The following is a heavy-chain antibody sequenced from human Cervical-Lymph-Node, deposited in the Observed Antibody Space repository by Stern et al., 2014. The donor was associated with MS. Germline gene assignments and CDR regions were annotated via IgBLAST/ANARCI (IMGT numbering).Heavy chain of an antibody. J-gene: IGHJ6*02. CDR3: AKDRRGGYNYLYGMDV. Sequence: VQLVESGGGVVQPGTSLRLSCTGSRFTFRSYGIHWVRQAPGKGLEWVSVTSYDGGNRQYADSVKGRFTISRDNSKNTMYLHLNSLRPEDTGVYHCAKDRRGGYNYLYGMDVWGQGTTVTVS. V-gene: IGHV3-30*18. D-gene: IGHD5-18*01. CDR1: RFTFRSYG. CDR2: TSYDGGNR.